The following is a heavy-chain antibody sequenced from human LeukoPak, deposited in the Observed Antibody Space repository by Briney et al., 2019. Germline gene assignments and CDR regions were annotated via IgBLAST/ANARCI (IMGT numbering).Heavy chain of an antibody. CDR3: VREGYSSGWYGAFDI. J-gene: IGHJ3*02. V-gene: IGHV1-3*01. Sequence: ASVKVSCKASGYTFTSYDMHWVRQAPGQRLEWMGWINAGNGNTKYSQRFQGRVTISRDTSANTAYMELSSLRSEDTAVYYCVREGYSSGWYGAFDIWGQGTMVTVSS. D-gene: IGHD6-19*01. CDR2: INAGNGNT. CDR1: GYTFTSYD.